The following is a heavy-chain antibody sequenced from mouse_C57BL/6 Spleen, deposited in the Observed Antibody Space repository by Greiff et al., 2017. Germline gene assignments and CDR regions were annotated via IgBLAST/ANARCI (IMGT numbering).Heavy chain of an antibody. V-gene: IGHV1-15*01. J-gene: IGHJ4*01. Sequence: QVQLQQSGAELVRPGASVTLSCKASGYTFTDYEMHWVKQTPVHGLEWIGAIDPETGGTAYNQKYKGKAILTADKSSSTAYMELRSLTSEDSAVYYCTRLTAVVGGYYAMDYWGQGASVTVSS. D-gene: IGHD1-1*01. CDR1: GYTFTDYE. CDR3: TRLTAVVGGYYAMDY. CDR2: IDPETGGT.